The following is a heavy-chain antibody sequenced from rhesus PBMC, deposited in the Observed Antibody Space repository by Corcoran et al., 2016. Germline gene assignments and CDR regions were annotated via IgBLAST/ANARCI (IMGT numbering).Heavy chain of an antibody. CDR2: LHGSVGDT. J-gene: IGHJ3*01. CDR1: GGSITTYY. D-gene: IGHD1-20*01. CDR3: AKMVSSWNNPAFDF. Sequence: QVRLQESGPGLVKPSETLSLTCAVSGGSITTYYWSWIRQSPGKGLEWIGRLHGSVGDTDNTPPLKGRVTISIDTSETQLSLKLTSVTAADTAVYFCAKMVSSWNNPAFDFWGQGLRVTVSS. V-gene: IGHV4-160*01.